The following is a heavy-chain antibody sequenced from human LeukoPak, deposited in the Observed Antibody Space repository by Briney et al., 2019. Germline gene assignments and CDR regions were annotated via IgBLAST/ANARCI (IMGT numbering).Heavy chain of an antibody. CDR2: IIPILGIA. Sequence: GASVKVSCKASGGTFSSYAISWVRQAPGQGLEWMGRIIPILGIANYAQKFQGRVTITADKSTSTAYMELSSLRSEDTAVYYCARGPSPSGSGYYYYYYYMDVWGKGTTVTVSS. V-gene: IGHV1-69*04. CDR3: ARGPSPSGSGYYYYYYYMDV. CDR1: GGTFSSYA. J-gene: IGHJ6*03. D-gene: IGHD3-10*01.